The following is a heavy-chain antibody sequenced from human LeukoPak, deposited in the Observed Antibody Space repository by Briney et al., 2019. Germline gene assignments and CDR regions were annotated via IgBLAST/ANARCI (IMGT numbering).Heavy chain of an antibody. CDR3: VRNDGDDAFDI. V-gene: IGHV3-48*01. Sequence: PGGSLRLSCAASGFTFSGYSMNWFRQAPGRGLEGVSYISSTSTTIYYKDSVKGRFTFSRDNAKNSLYLHMTSLRVEDTAVYYCVRNDGDDAFDIWGQGTMVTVSS. D-gene: IGHD4-17*01. J-gene: IGHJ3*02. CDR2: ISSTSTTI. CDR1: GFTFSGYS.